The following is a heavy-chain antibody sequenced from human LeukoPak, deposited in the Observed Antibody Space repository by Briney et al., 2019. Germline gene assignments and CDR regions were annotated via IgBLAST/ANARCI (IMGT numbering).Heavy chain of an antibody. V-gene: IGHV3-9*01. CDR2: ISWSSGSI. CDR3: AKDILGSTVTPYFDY. J-gene: IGHJ4*02. D-gene: IGHD4-17*01. CDR1: GFTFDDYA. Sequence: PGRSLRLSCAASGFTFDDYAMHWVRQAPGKGLEWVSGISWSSGSIGYADSVKGRFTISRDNAKNSLYLQMNSLRAEDTALYYCAKDILGSTVTPYFDYWGQGTLVTVSS.